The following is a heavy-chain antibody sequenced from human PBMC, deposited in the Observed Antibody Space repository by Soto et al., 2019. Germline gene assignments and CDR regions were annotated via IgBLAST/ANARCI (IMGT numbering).Heavy chain of an antibody. CDR2: IWYDASNQ. V-gene: IGHV3-33*01. D-gene: IGHD6-13*01. Sequence: QVLLVESGGGAVQPGRSLRLTCVGSGFTFSSYGMHWVRQAPGKGLEWVSAIWYDASNQHYAESVTGRFIISRDNSKNTMYRQMNDLRVEDTAVYWCARDYTSSWTPGHWGQGVLVTVSS. J-gene: IGHJ4*02. CDR3: ARDYTSSWTPGH. CDR1: GFTFSSYG.